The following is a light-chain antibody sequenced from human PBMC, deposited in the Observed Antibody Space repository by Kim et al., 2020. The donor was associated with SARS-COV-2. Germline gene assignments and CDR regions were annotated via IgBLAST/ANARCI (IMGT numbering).Light chain of an antibody. Sequence: SPSVSNLVTISCPAHPSIRSLFDWYHQKPGKAPPVLIYQASILERGLPSRFSGSASGTEFSLTISILPPDDFATFYCQQYNTSWTFGQGTKVDIK. CDR1: PSIRSL. V-gene: IGKV1-5*03. J-gene: IGKJ1*01. CDR3: QQYNTSWT. CDR2: QAS.